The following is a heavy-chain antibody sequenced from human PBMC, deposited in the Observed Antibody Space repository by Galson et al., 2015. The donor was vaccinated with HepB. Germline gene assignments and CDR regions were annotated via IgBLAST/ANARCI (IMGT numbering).Heavy chain of an antibody. Sequence: SLRLSCAASGFTFSSYAMHWVRQAPGKGLEYVSAISSNGGSTYYANSVKGRFTISRDNSKNTLYLQMGSLRAEDMAVYYCARDPGERTSSSWYLNFRIVGIYMDVWGKGTTVTVSS. J-gene: IGHJ6*03. CDR2: ISSNGGST. V-gene: IGHV3-64*01. CDR3: ARDPGERTSSSWYLNFRIVGIYMDV. CDR1: GFTFSSYA. D-gene: IGHD6-13*01.